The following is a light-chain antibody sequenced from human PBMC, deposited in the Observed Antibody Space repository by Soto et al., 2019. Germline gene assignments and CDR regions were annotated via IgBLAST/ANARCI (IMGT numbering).Light chain of an antibody. V-gene: IGLV1-40*01. CDR3: QSYDNSLSVYV. Sequence: QSVLTQPPSVSAAPGQKVTISCSGSRSNIGDHFVSWYQQLPGTAPKLLIYGNSNRPSGVPDRFSGSKSGTSASLAITGLQAEDEADYYCQSYDNSLSVYVFGTGTKVTVL. CDR2: GNS. J-gene: IGLJ1*01. CDR1: RSNIGDHF.